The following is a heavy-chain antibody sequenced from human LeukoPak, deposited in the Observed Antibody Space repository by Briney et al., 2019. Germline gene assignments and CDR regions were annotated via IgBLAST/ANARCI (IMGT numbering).Heavy chain of an antibody. CDR1: GGSISSGGYY. CDR2: TYYSGST. J-gene: IGHJ5*02. D-gene: IGHD3-3*01. V-gene: IGHV4-31*03. Sequence: SQTLSLTCTVSGGSISSGGYYWSWIRQHPGTGLEWIGYTYYSGSTYYNPSLKSRVTISVDTSKNQFSLKLSSVTAADTAVYYCARTIRFLEWSDWFDPWGQGTLVTVSS. CDR3: ARTIRFLEWSDWFDP.